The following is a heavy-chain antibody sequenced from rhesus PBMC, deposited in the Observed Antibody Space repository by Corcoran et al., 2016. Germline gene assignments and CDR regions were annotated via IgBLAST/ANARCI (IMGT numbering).Heavy chain of an antibody. CDR1: GYSISSNY. CDR2: IYGRSGST. J-gene: IGHJ4*01. V-gene: IGHV4-147*01. D-gene: IGHD1-1-1*01. Sequence: QVQLQESGPGLVKPSETLSLTCAVSGYSISSNYWSWIRQPPGKGLEWIGYIYGRSGSTYYNPSLKSRVNITTDTSKNQFSLKLSSVTAADTAVYYCALIAGISFYYCDYWGQGVLVTVSS. CDR3: ALIAGISFYYCDY.